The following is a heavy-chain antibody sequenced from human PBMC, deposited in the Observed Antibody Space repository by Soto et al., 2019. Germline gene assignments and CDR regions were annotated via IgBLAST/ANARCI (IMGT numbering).Heavy chain of an antibody. D-gene: IGHD3-3*01. Sequence: QVQLVQSGVEVKKPGSSVKVSCKASGGSFGNSAINWVRQTPGQGLEWLGGFIPVYRTLNYAQKFHGRVTITADESTGTAYMTLSSLASDDTAVYYCATGVIWIGYFTVDSWGQGTRVTVSS. J-gene: IGHJ4*02. CDR3: ATGVIWIGYFTVDS. CDR1: GGSFGNSA. V-gene: IGHV1-69*01. CDR2: FIPVYRTL.